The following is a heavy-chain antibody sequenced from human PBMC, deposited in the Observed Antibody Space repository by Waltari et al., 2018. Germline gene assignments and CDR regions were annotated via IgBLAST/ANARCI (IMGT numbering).Heavy chain of an antibody. Sequence: QVQLVQSGAEVKKPGSSVKVSCKASGGTFSSYDISWVRTPPGQGLEWMGGIIPILVIANYAQKFQGRVTITADKSTSTAYMELSSLRSEDTAVYYCARERDECSGGSCYPTFDYWGQGTLVTVSS. V-gene: IGHV1-69*10. J-gene: IGHJ4*02. D-gene: IGHD2-15*01. CDR1: GGTFSSYD. CDR2: IIPILVIA. CDR3: ARERDECSGGSCYPTFDY.